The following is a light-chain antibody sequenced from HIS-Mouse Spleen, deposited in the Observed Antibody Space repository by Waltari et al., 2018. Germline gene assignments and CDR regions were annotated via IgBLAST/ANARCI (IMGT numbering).Light chain of an antibody. CDR1: SSDVGGYHY. Sequence: QSALTQPRSVSGSPGQSVTISCTGTSSDVGGYHYVPWYQQHPGKAHKLMIYDVSKRPSGVPDRFSGSKSGNTASLTISGLQAEDEADYYCCSYAGSYTGVFGTGTKVTVL. CDR3: CSYAGSYTGV. J-gene: IGLJ1*01. CDR2: DVS. V-gene: IGLV2-11*01.